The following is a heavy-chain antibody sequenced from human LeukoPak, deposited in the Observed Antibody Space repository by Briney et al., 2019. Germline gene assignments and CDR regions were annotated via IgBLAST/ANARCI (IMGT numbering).Heavy chain of an antibody. CDR2: ISSSGSTI. CDR1: GFTFSSYE. D-gene: IGHD3-22*01. CDR3: ARINYYDSSGYYYFDY. J-gene: IGHJ4*02. V-gene: IGHV3-48*03. Sequence: GGSLRLSCAASGFTFSSYEMNWVRQAPGKGLEWVSYISSSGSTIYYADSVKGRFTTSRDNAKNSLYLQMNSLRAEDTAVYYCARINYYDSSGYYYFDYWGQGTQVTVSS.